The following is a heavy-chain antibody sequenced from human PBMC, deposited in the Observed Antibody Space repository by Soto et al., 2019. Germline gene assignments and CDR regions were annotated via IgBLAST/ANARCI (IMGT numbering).Heavy chain of an antibody. Sequence: PGGSLRLSCAASGFTFSDYYMSWIRQAPGKGLEWVSYISSSSSYTNYADSVKGRLTISRDNAKNSLYLQMNSLRAEDTAVYYCARVRVKSYYDSSGYLMDVWGQGTRVTVSS. CDR1: GFTFSDYY. CDR3: ARVRVKSYYDSSGYLMDV. D-gene: IGHD3-22*01. J-gene: IGHJ6*02. CDR2: ISSSSSYT. V-gene: IGHV3-11*06.